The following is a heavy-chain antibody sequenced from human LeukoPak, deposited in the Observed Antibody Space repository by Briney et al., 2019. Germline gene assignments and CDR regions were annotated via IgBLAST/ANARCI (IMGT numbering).Heavy chain of an antibody. J-gene: IGHJ4*02. CDR1: GYTFTGYY. Sequence: ASVKVSCKASGYTFTGYYMHWVRQAPGQGLEWMGWINPNSGGTNYAQKFRGRVTMTRDTSISTAYMELSRLRSDDTAVYYCARAAGGQQLDRKWGQGTLVTVSS. V-gene: IGHV1-2*02. D-gene: IGHD6-13*01. CDR2: INPNSGGT. CDR3: ARAAGGQQLDRK.